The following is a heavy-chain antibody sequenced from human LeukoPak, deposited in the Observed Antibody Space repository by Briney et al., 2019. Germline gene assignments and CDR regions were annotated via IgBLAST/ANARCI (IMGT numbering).Heavy chain of an antibody. Sequence: GGSLRLSCAASGFTFSSYAMHWVRQAPGKGLEWVAVISYDGSNKYYADSVKGRFTISRDNSKNTLYLQMNSLRAEDTAVYYCAKARSGGSYYYYYGMDVWGQGTTVTVSS. D-gene: IGHD2-15*01. J-gene: IGHJ6*02. CDR1: GFTFSSYA. V-gene: IGHV3-30-3*01. CDR3: AKARSGGSYYYYYGMDV. CDR2: ISYDGSNK.